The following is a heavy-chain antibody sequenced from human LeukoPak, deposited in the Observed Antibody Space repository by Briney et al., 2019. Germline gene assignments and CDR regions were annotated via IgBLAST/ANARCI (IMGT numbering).Heavy chain of an antibody. J-gene: IGHJ4*02. Sequence: SETLSLTCAVYGGSFSGYYWSWIRQPPGKGLEWIGEINHSGSTNYNPSLKSRVTISVDTSKNQFSLKLSSVTAADTAVYYCARDPRFSPFDNWGQGTLVTVSS. V-gene: IGHV4-34*01. CDR3: ARDPRFSPFDN. CDR1: GGSFSGYY. CDR2: INHSGST.